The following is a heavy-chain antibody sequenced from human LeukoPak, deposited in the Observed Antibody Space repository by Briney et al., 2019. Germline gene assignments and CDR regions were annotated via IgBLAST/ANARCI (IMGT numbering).Heavy chain of an antibody. CDR3: ARGPRRYCSSTSCSPFGY. Sequence: ASVKVSCKASGYTFTSYGISWVRQAPGQGLEWMGWIIAYNGNTNYAQKLQGRVTMTTDTSTSTAYMELRSLRSDDTAVYYCARGPRRYCSSTSCSPFGYWGQGTLVTVSS. D-gene: IGHD2-2*01. J-gene: IGHJ4*02. CDR2: IIAYNGNT. CDR1: GYTFTSYG. V-gene: IGHV1-18*04.